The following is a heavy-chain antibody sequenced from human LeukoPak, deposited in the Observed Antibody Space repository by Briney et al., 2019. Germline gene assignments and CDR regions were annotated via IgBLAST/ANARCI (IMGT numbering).Heavy chain of an antibody. D-gene: IGHD6-13*01. CDR3: AKEAMAAAGAPFDH. V-gene: IGHV3-NL1*01. Sequence: GRSLRLSCAASGFTFSSYGMHWVRQAPGKGLEWVSAIYGDGSTYYSGSVKGRFTISRDISKNTLYLQMNSLRAGDTAVYYCAKEAMAAAGAPFDHWGQGTLVTVSS. J-gene: IGHJ4*02. CDR2: IYGDGST. CDR1: GFTFSSYG.